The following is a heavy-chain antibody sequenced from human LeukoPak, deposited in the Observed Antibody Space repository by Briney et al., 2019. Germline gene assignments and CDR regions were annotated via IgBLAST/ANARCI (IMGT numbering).Heavy chain of an antibody. CDR1: GFTVSSNY. Sequence: PGGSLRLSCAASGFTVSSNYMSWVRQAPGKGLEWVAVISYDGTNKYYADSVKGRFTISRDNSKNTLYLQMNSLRVEDTAVYFCAKEIVPTHYFDSWGQGTLVSVSS. V-gene: IGHV3-30*18. J-gene: IGHJ4*02. CDR3: AKEIVPTHYFDS. D-gene: IGHD2-2*01. CDR2: ISYDGTNK.